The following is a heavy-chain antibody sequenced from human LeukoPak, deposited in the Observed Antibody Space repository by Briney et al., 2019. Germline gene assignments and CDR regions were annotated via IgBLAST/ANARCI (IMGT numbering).Heavy chain of an antibody. CDR3: ARGYSSSWYD. Sequence: TSETLSLTCAVYGGSFSDYYWSWIRQPPGKGLEWIGEISHSGSTNYNPSLKSRVTISVDTSKNQFSLKLTSVTAADTAVYYCARGYSSSWYDWGQGTLVTVSS. V-gene: IGHV4-34*01. J-gene: IGHJ4*02. CDR1: GGSFSDYY. CDR2: ISHSGST. D-gene: IGHD6-13*01.